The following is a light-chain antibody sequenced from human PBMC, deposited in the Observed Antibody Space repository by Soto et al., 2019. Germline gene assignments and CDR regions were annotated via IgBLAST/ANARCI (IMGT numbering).Light chain of an antibody. CDR2: DVS. CDR3: CSSAGTYTSV. V-gene: IGLV2-11*01. J-gene: IGLJ3*02. Sequence: QSALTQPRSVSGSPGQSVTISCTGTSSDVGGYNYVSWYQQHPGKAPKLMISDVSKRPSGVPDRFSGSKSGNTASLTISGIQAEDEADYYCCSSAGTYTSVFGGGTKLTVL. CDR1: SSDVGGYNY.